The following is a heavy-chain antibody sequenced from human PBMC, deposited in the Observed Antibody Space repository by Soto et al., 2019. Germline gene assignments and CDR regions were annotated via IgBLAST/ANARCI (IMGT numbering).Heavy chain of an antibody. V-gene: IGHV2-70*11. CDR3: ARIRIAAAGTLYYFDY. Sequence: GSGPTLVNPTQTLTLTCTFSGFSLSTSGMCVSWIRQPPGKALEWLARIDWDDDKYYSTSLKTRLTISKDTSKNQVVLTMTNMDPVDTATYYCARIRIAAAGTLYYFDYWGQGTLVTVSS. CDR2: IDWDDDK. J-gene: IGHJ4*02. D-gene: IGHD6-13*01. CDR1: GFSLSTSGMC.